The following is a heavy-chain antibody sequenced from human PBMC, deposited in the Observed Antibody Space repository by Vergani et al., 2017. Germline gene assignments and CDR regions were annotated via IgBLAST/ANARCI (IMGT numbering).Heavy chain of an antibody. J-gene: IGHJ5*02. Sequence: QVQLQESGPGLVKPSETLSLTCTVSGGSISSYYWSWIRQPPGKGLEWIGYIYYSGSTNYNPSLKSRVTISVYTSKNQFSLKLSSVTAADTAVYYCARKGSSSWYGDWFDPWGQGTLVTVSS. CDR2: IYYSGST. V-gene: IGHV4-59*01. CDR3: ARKGSSSWYGDWFDP. CDR1: GGSISSYY. D-gene: IGHD6-13*01.